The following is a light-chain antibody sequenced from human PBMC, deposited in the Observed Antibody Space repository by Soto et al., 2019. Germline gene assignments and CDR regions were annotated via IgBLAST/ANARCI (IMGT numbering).Light chain of an antibody. J-gene: IGKJ1*01. CDR1: QSVSSDY. Sequence: EIVLTQSPGTLSLSPGERATLSCRASQSVSSDYLAWYHQKPGQPPRLLIYGASSRATGIPDRFSGSGSGTDFTLSASGLEPEDFAVYYCLQYGSSGTFGQRTKVDI. CDR2: GAS. V-gene: IGKV3-20*01. CDR3: LQYGSSGT.